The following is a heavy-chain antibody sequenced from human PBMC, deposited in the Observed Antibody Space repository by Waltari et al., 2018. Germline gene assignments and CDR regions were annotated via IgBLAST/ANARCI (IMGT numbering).Heavy chain of an antibody. CDR3: ARDRDNSGYPRLHD. D-gene: IGHD3-22*01. J-gene: IGHJ4*02. CDR1: GGSRTSYY. CDR2: MYYSGTT. Sequence: QMQLQESGPGLVKPSETLSLTFTVSGGSRTSYYWSWIRQPPGKGLEWIGYMYYSGTTNYNPSLKSRVTISVETSKNQFSLRLSSVTAADTAVYYCARDRDNSGYPRLHDWGQGTLVTVSS. V-gene: IGHV4-59*01.